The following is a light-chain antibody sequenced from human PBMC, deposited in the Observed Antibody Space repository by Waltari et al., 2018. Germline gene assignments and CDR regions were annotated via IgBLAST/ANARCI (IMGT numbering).Light chain of an antibody. CDR3: SSYTRSSTLWV. CDR1: SSDVGGYNY. CDR2: DVS. V-gene: IGLV2-14*03. Sequence: QSALTQPASVSGSPGQSITISCTGTSSDVGGYNYVSWYQQHPGKAPKLMISDVSNRPSGVSTRFSGSKSGNTASLTISGLQAEDGADYYCSSYTRSSTLWVFGGGTKLTVL. J-gene: IGLJ3*02.